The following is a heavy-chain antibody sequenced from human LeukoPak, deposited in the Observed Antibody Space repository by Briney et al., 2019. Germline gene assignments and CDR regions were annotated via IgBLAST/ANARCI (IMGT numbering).Heavy chain of an antibody. Sequence: GTSVKVSCKASGFTFTSSAVQWVRQARGQRLEWIGWIVVGSGNTSYAQKFQERVTITRDMSTSTAYMELSSLRSEDTAVYYCAAWSPNRKVVPAAYYYYGMDVWGQGTTVTVSS. J-gene: IGHJ6*02. CDR3: AAWSPNRKVVPAAYYYYGMDV. D-gene: IGHD2-2*01. V-gene: IGHV1-58*01. CDR2: IVVGSGNT. CDR1: GFTFTSSA.